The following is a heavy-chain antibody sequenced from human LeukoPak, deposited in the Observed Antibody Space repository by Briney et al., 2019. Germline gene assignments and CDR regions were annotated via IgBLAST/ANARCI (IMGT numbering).Heavy chain of an antibody. J-gene: IGHJ4*02. CDR1: GGSISSSSYF. CDR3: ARRSSSQPPNY. Sequence: SETLSLTCTVSGGSISSSSYFWGWIRQPPGKGLEWVGSMSYSGSTYYNPSLKSRVTISVDTSKNQFSQKLSSVIAADTAVYYCARRSSSQPPNYWGQGTLVTVSS. CDR2: MSYSGST. D-gene: IGHD6-13*01. V-gene: IGHV4-39*01.